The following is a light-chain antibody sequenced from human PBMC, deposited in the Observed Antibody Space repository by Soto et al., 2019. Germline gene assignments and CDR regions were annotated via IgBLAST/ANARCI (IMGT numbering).Light chain of an antibody. V-gene: IGLV2-14*01. CDR3: SSYTSSSTHYV. Sequence: QSVLTQPASVSGAPGQSITIPCTGTSSDVGGYNYVSWYQQHPGKAPKLMIYDVSNRPSGVSNRFSGSKSGNTASLTISGLQAEDEADYYCSSYTSSSTHYVFGTGTKVTVL. J-gene: IGLJ1*01. CDR1: SSDVGGYNY. CDR2: DVS.